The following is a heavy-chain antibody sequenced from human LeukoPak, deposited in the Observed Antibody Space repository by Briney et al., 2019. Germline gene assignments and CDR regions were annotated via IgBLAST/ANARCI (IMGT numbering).Heavy chain of an antibody. V-gene: IGHV4-59*01. CDR3: ARDSEQYYFDY. CDR1: GGSISSYY. Sequence: SETLTLTCTVSGGSISSYYWSWIRQPPGKGLEWIGYIYYSGSTNYNPSLKSRVTISVDTSKNQFSLKLSSVTAADTAVYYCARDSEQYYFDYWGQGTLVTVSS. J-gene: IGHJ4*02. D-gene: IGHD6-19*01. CDR2: IYYSGST.